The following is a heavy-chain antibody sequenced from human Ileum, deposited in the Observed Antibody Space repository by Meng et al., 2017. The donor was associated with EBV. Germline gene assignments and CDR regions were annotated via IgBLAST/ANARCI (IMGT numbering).Heavy chain of an antibody. V-gene: IGHV3-23*01. J-gene: IGHJ4*02. CDR1: GFMFNTHA. D-gene: IGHD6-13*01. CDR2: ISSGGQTT. Sequence: EVQLLESGXGLVQPGGSLSLSCAGSGFMFNTHAMSWVRQAPGKGLEWVSLISSGGQTTSYADSVKGRFTVSRDNSKNILYLQMNSLTAEDMAVFYCVSQQVVSTSTFDNWGQGTLVTVSS. CDR3: VSQQVVSTSTFDN.